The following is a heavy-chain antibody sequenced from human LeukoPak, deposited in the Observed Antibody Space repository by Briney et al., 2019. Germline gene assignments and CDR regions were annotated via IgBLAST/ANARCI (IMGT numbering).Heavy chain of an antibody. V-gene: IGHV4-59*01. CDR3: ARVSDPFNWNDEGSYAFDI. CDR2: IYYSGST. J-gene: IGHJ3*02. Sequence: PSETLSLTCTVSGGSISSYYWSWIRQPPGKGLEWIGYIYYSGSTNYNPSLKSRVTISVDTSKNQFSLKLSSVTAADTAVYYCARVSDPFNWNDEGSYAFDIWGQGTMVTVSS. D-gene: IGHD1-20*01. CDR1: GGSISSYY.